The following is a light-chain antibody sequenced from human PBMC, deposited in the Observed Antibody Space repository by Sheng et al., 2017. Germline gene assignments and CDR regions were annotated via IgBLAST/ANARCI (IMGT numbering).Light chain of an antibody. Sequence: DIQMTQSPSTLSASVGDRVTITCRASQNIRIWLAWYQQKPGKAPKVLIYKASNLESGVPSRFSGGGYGTQFTLTISNLQPDDFATYYCQQYSDDWSFGQGTKVENK. CDR3: QQYSDDWS. CDR1: QNIRIW. V-gene: IGKV1-5*03. J-gene: IGKJ1*01. CDR2: KAS.